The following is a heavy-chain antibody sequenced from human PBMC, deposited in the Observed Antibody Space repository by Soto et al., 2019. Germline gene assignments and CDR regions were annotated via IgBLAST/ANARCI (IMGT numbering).Heavy chain of an antibody. J-gene: IGHJ4*02. CDR2: IYYSGST. CDR3: ARGPRNYVVFDY. V-gene: IGHV4-31*03. CDR1: GGSISSGGYY. D-gene: IGHD1-7*01. Sequence: PSETLSLTCTVSGGSISSGGYYWSWIRQHPGKGLEWIGYIYYSGSTYYNPSLKSRVTISVDTSKNQFSLKLSSVTAADTAVYYCARGPRNYVVFDYWGQGTLVTVS.